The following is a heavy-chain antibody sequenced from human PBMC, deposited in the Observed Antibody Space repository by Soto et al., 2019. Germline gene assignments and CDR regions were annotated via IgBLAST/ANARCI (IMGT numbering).Heavy chain of an antibody. V-gene: IGHV4-61*01. D-gene: IGHD3-22*01. J-gene: IGHJ6*02. CDR1: GGAVSSGSYY. CDR3: ARGGYYDSSLPYYYYCMDV. Sequence: QVQLQESGPGLVKPSETLSLTCTVSGGAVSSGSYYWSWIRQPPGKGLEWIGYIYYSGSTNYNPSLKSRVTVSVDTSKNQFSLKLSSVTAADTAVYYCARGGYYDSSLPYYYYCMDVWGQGTTVTVSS. CDR2: IYYSGST.